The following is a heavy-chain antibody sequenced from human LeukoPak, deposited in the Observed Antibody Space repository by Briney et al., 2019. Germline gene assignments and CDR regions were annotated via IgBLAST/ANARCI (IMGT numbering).Heavy chain of an antibody. V-gene: IGHV3-48*03. CDR3: VRFGSRWFLDY. CDR2: ISSSSAI. J-gene: IGHJ4*02. Sequence: GGSLRLSCAASGFTFSSYEMNWVRQAPGKGLEWVSYISSSSAIYYADSVKGRFTISRDNAKNSLYLLMNSLRAEDTAVYYCVRFGSRWFLDYWGQGTLVTVSS. D-gene: IGHD6-13*01. CDR1: GFTFSSYE.